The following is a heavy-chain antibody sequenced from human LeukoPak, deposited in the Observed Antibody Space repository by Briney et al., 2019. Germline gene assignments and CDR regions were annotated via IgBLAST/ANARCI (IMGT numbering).Heavy chain of an antibody. V-gene: IGHV1-2*06. Sequence: GASVKVSCKASGYTFTGYYMHWVRQALGQGLEWMGRINPNSGGTNYAQKFQGRVTMTRDTSISTAYMELSRLRSDDTAVYYCARGALGYYYDSSGSLGPWGQGTLVTVSS. J-gene: IGHJ5*02. CDR3: ARGALGYYYDSSGSLGP. CDR1: GYTFTGYY. CDR2: INPNSGGT. D-gene: IGHD3-22*01.